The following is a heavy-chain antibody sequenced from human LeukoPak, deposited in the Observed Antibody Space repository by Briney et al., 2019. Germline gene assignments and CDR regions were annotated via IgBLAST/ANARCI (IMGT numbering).Heavy chain of an antibody. CDR2: ISGSGGST. CDR3: AKASDDFWSGYPSDY. Sequence: GGSLRLSCAASGFTFSSYAMSWVRQAPGKGLEWVSAISGSGGSTYYADSVKGRFTISRDNSKNTLYLQMDSLRAEDTAVYYCAKASDDFWSGYPSDYWGQGTLVTVSS. D-gene: IGHD3-3*01. V-gene: IGHV3-23*01. CDR1: GFTFSSYA. J-gene: IGHJ4*02.